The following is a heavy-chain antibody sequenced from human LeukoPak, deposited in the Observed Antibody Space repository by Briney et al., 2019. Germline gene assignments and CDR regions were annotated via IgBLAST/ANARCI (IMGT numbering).Heavy chain of an antibody. CDR1: GYTFTSYG. Sequence: ASVKVSCKASGYTFTSYGISWVRQAPGQGVEGRGWISAYNGKTNYAQKLQGRVTMTTDTSTSTAYMELRSLRSDDTAVYYCARERRWLQFGYGARYAFDIWGQGTMVTVSS. J-gene: IGHJ3*02. CDR3: ARERRWLQFGYGARYAFDI. D-gene: IGHD5-24*01. V-gene: IGHV1-18*01. CDR2: ISAYNGKT.